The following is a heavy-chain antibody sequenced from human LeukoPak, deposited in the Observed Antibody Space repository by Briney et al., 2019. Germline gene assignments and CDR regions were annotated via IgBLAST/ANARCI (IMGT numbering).Heavy chain of an antibody. V-gene: IGHV4-38-2*01. CDR1: ASSISSAYY. CDR3: ARFMVYYYYMDV. CDR2: IYHSGNT. Sequence: PSETLSLTCGVSASSISSAYYWGWIRQPPGKGLEWIGSIYHSGNTYYNPSLKSRVTISVDTSKNQFSLKLSSVTAADTAVYYCARFMVYYYYMDVWGKGTTVTVSS. J-gene: IGHJ6*03. D-gene: IGHD3-10*01.